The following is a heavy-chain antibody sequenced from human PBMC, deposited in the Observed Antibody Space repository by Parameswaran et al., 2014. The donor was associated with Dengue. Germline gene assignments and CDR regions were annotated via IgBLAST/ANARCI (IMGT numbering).Heavy chain of an antibody. Sequence: PGASVKVSCKASGGTFSSYAISWVRQAPGQGLEWMGGIIPIFGTANYAQKFQGRVTITADKSTSTAYMELSSLRSEDTAVYYCARGYSSGWYLGGWFDPWGQGTPVTVSS. V-gene: IGHV1-69*06. CDR1: GGTFSSYA. CDR2: IIPIFGTA. CDR3: ARGYSSGWYLGGWFDP. D-gene: IGHD6-19*01. J-gene: IGHJ5*02.